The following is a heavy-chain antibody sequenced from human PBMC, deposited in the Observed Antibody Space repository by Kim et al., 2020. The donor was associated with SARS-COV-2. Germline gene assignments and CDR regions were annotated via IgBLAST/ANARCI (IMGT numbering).Heavy chain of an antibody. CDR2: ISYDGSNK. J-gene: IGHJ4*02. V-gene: IGHV3-30*18. CDR1: GFTFSSYG. D-gene: IGHD6-19*01. Sequence: GGSLRLSCAASGFTFSSYGMHWVRQAPGKGLEWVAVISYDGSNKYYADSVKGRFTISRDNSKNTLYLQMNSLRAEDTAVYYCAKADLISVALDYWGQGTL. CDR3: AKADLISVALDY.